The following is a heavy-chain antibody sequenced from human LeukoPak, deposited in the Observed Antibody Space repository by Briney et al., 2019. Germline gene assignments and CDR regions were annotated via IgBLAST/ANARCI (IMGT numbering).Heavy chain of an antibody. Sequence: PGGSLRLSCAASGFTFSSYSMNWVRQAPGKGLEWVSYISTRSSTIYYAESVEGRFTIARDNAKNSLYLQMNTLRAEDTAVYYCARDRAAPGWYFDLWGRGTLVTVSS. D-gene: IGHD2-15*01. CDR3: ARDRAAPGWYFDL. V-gene: IGHV3-48*01. CDR1: GFTFSSYS. J-gene: IGHJ2*01. CDR2: ISTRSSTI.